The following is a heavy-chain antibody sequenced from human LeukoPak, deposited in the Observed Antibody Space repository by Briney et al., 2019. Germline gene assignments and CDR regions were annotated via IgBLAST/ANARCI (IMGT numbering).Heavy chain of an antibody. D-gene: IGHD6-19*01. CDR3: ARVEGGAVADY. CDR1: GGSISSGDYY. V-gene: IGHV4-30-4*01. CDR2: IYYSGST. J-gene: IGHJ4*02. Sequence: SETLSLTCTVSGGSISSGDYYWSWIRQPPGKGLEWIGYIYYSGSTYYNPSLKSRVTISVDTSKNQFSLKLSSVTAADTAVYYCARVEGGAVADYWGQGTLVTVSS.